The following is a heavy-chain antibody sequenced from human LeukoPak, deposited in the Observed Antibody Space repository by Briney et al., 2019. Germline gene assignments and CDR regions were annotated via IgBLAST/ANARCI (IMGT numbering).Heavy chain of an antibody. CDR3: ARQVSNYYDSSGYYQGMCYFDY. CDR2: IYHSGST. Sequence: PSQTLSLTCAVSGGSISSSNWWSWVRQPPGKGLEWIGEIYHSGSTNYNPSLKSRVTISVDKSKNQFSLKLSSVTAADTAVYYCARQVSNYYDSSGYYQGMCYFDYWGQGTLVTVSS. J-gene: IGHJ4*02. V-gene: IGHV4-4*02. D-gene: IGHD3-22*01. CDR1: GGSISSSNW.